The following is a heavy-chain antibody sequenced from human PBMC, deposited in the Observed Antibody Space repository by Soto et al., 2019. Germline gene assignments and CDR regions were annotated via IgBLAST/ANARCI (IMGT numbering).Heavy chain of an antibody. CDR3: ARLRGFFDY. D-gene: IGHD3-16*01. CDR2: ISSSISTI. J-gene: IGHJ4*02. V-gene: IGHV3-48*01. CDR1: GFTFSNSA. Sequence: GGSLRLSCAASGFTFSNSAMNWVRQAPGKGLEWVAYISSSISTIYYADSVKGRFTISRDNANNSLYLQMNSLRAEDTAVYYCARLRGFFDYWGQGTLVTVSS.